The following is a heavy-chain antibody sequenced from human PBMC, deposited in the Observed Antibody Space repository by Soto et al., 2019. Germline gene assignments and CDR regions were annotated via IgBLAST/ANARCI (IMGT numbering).Heavy chain of an antibody. CDR3: ARTQLPHDTISNWFDP. V-gene: IGHV2-70*11. CDR1: GFSLSTSGMC. CDR2: IDWDDDK. J-gene: IGHJ5*02. D-gene: IGHD3-3*01. Sequence: SGPTLVNPTQTLTLTCTFSGFSLSTSGMCVSWIRQPPGKALEWLARIDWDDDKYYSTSLKTRLTISEDTSKNQVVLTMTNMDPVDTATYYCARTQLPHDTISNWFDPWGQGALVTVSS.